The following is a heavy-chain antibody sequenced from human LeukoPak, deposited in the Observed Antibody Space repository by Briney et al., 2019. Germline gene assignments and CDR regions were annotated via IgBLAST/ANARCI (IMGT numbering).Heavy chain of an antibody. CDR2: IHTSGST. D-gene: IGHD6-19*01. V-gene: IGHV4-4*07. CDR1: GGSISNYH. Sequence: SETLSLTCTVSGGSISNYHWSWIRQPAGKGLEWIGQIHTSGSTNCNPPLKSRVTMSIDTPENQLSLTIRSVTAADTAVYYCARRDISSGWSFNYWGRGTLVTVSS. J-gene: IGHJ4*02. CDR3: ARRDISSGWSFNY.